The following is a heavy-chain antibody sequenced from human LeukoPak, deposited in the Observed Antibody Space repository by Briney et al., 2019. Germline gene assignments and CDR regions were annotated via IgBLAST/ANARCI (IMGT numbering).Heavy chain of an antibody. Sequence: SETLSLTCTVSGGSISSYYWSWIRQPPGKGLEWIGYIYHSGSTKYNPSLKSRVTISVDTSKNQFSLKLSSVTAADTAVYYCARARDLVGATVFDYWGQGTLVTVSS. CDR2: IYHSGST. D-gene: IGHD1-26*01. CDR3: ARARDLVGATVFDY. J-gene: IGHJ4*02. CDR1: GGSISSYY. V-gene: IGHV4-59*01.